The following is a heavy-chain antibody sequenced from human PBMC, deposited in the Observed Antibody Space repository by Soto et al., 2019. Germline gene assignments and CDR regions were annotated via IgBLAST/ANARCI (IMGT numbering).Heavy chain of an antibody. Sequence: PSETLSLTCVVSGGSITSSHLWSWVRQTPGKGLEWIGEIFHIGHTNYNPSLKGRVTISLDQSKNQFSLKMTSMTAADTAVFYCARREYGMDVWGQGTTVTVSS. CDR2: IFHIGHT. J-gene: IGHJ6*02. V-gene: IGHV4-4*02. CDR3: ARREYGMDV. CDR1: GGSITSSHL.